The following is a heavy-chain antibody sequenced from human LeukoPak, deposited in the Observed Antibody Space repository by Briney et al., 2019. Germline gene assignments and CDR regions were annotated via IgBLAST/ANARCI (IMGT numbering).Heavy chain of an antibody. CDR2: ITGSGGST. D-gene: IGHD3-22*01. V-gene: IGHV3-23*01. CDR1: GFTFSSYS. CDR3: ARGPEMDYYDSSGYYYFDY. J-gene: IGHJ4*02. Sequence: GGSLRLSCAASGFTFSSYSMSWVRQAPGKGLEWVSAITGSGGSTYYADSVKGRFTISRDNSKNTLYLQMNSLRAEDTAVYYCARGPEMDYYDSSGYYYFDYWGQGTLVTVSS.